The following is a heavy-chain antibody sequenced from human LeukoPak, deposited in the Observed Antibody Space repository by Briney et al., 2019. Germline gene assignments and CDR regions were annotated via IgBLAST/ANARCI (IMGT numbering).Heavy chain of an antibody. Sequence: GGSLRLSCSASGFTFSSYAMHWVRQAPGKGLEYVSAISSNGGSTYYADSVQGRFTISRDNSKSTLCLQMNSLRAEDTAVYYCAKQLGHCSDGSCYFPYWGQGTLVTVSS. D-gene: IGHD2-15*01. CDR3: AKQLGHCSDGSCYFPY. V-gene: IGHV3-64*04. CDR1: GFTFSSYA. CDR2: ISSNGGST. J-gene: IGHJ4*02.